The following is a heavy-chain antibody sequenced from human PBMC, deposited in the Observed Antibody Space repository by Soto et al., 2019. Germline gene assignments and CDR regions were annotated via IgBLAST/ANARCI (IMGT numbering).Heavy chain of an antibody. V-gene: IGHV3-23*01. CDR3: AKLGFILMELYYFHQ. D-gene: IGHD1-7*01. CDR1: GFTFSSYA. J-gene: IGHJ4*01. Sequence: GGSLRLSCTASGFTFSSYAMSWVRQAPGKELEWVSTISGNSGKTNYAESVKGRFSISRDNSKNTVHLQLDSLRAEDTAVYFCAKLGFILMELYYFHQWGHGTLVTVSS. CDR2: ISGNSGKT.